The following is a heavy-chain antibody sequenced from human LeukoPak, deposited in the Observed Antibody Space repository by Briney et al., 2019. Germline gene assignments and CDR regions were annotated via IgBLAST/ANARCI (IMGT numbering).Heavy chain of an antibody. CDR2: IYYSGST. J-gene: IGHJ5*02. V-gene: IGHV4-39*01. CDR3: ARLKITMIVVVKSPNWFDP. CDR1: GGSISSSSYY. D-gene: IGHD3-22*01. Sequence: ASETLSLTCTVSGGSISSSSYYWGWIRQPPGKGLEWIGSIYYSGSTYYNPSLKSRVTISVDTSKNQFSLKLSSVTAADTAVYYCARLKITMIVVVKSPNWFDPWGQGTLVTVSS.